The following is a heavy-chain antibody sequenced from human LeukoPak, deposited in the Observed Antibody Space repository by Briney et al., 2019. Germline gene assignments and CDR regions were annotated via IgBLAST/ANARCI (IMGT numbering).Heavy chain of an antibody. V-gene: IGHV1-18*01. D-gene: IGHD3-22*01. CDR3: ARMDNSDYYYEVDY. J-gene: IGHJ4*02. Sequence: ASVKVSCKASGYTFTSYGISWVRQAPGQGLEWMGRINGYNGNTNYAQKVQGRVTMTTDTSTSTAYLELRSLRSDDTAVYYCARMDNSDYYYEVDYWGQGTLVTVSS. CDR2: INGYNGNT. CDR1: GYTFTSYG.